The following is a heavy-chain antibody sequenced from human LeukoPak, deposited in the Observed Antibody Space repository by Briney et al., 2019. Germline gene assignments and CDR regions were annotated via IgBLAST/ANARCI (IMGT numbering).Heavy chain of an antibody. CDR3: AKARNAVAGTGYYFDN. J-gene: IGHJ4*02. CDR2: VTWDGSFT. Sequence: GGSLRLSCAASGFTFDDYAMHWVRHAPGKGLEWVSLVTWDGSFTYYVDSVKGRFTISRDNSKNSLYLQMNSLIAADTAFYYCAKARNAVAGTGYYFDNWGQGTLVTVSS. CDR1: GFTFDDYA. D-gene: IGHD6-19*01. V-gene: IGHV3-43D*03.